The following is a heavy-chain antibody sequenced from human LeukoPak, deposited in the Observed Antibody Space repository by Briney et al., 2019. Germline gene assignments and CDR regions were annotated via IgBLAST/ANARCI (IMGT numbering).Heavy chain of an antibody. V-gene: IGHV3-30*18. J-gene: IGHJ4*02. CDR2: ISCDGSNK. Sequence: PGRSLRLSCAASGFTFSSYGMHWVRQAPGKGLEWVAVISCDGSNKYYADSVKGRFTISRDNSKNTLYLQMNSLRAEDTAVYYCAKSGDGVRGVIITETQNKEFDYWGQGTLVTVSS. D-gene: IGHD3-10*01. CDR1: GFTFSSYG. CDR3: AKSGDGVRGVIITETQNKEFDY.